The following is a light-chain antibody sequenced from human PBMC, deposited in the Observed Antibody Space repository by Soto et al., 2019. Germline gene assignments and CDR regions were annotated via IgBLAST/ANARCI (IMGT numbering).Light chain of an antibody. CDR3: QQRSNWPLLT. J-gene: IGKJ4*01. CDR1: QTVDSY. Sequence: EIVLTQSPATLSLSPGERASLSCRASQTVDSYLAWYQQKPGQAPRLLIYDASNRATGIPARFSGSGSGTDFTLTISSLDPEDFAVYYCQQRSNWPLLTFGGGTKVEIK. V-gene: IGKV3-11*01. CDR2: DAS.